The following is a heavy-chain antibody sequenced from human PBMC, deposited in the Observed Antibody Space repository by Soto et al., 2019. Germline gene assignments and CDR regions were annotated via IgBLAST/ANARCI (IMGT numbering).Heavy chain of an antibody. V-gene: IGHV3-74*01. CDR1: GFTFSSYW. J-gene: IGHJ6*02. D-gene: IGHD2-15*01. CDR2: INSDGSST. CDR3: ARDSSGGSSWYYYYYGMDV. Sequence: GGSLRLSCAASGFTFSSYWMHWVRQAPGKGLVWVSRINSDGSSTSYADSVKGRFTISRDNAKNTLYLQMNSLRAEDTAVYYCARDSSGGSSWYYYYYGMDVWGQGTTVTVSS.